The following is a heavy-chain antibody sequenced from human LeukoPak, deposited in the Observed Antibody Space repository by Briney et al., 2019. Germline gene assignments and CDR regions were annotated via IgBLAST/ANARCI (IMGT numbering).Heavy chain of an antibody. J-gene: IGHJ4*02. D-gene: IGHD2-15*01. V-gene: IGHV4-39*01. CDR3: ATFYCSGGRCCFDY. CDR2: IYYSVST. CDR1: GGSISSSSYY. Sequence: SETLSLTCTVSGGSISSSSYYWGWIRQPPGQGLEWIGSIYYSVSTYYNPSLKSRVTISVDTSKNQFSLKLSSVTAADTAVYYCATFYCSGGRCCFDYWAREPWSPSPQ.